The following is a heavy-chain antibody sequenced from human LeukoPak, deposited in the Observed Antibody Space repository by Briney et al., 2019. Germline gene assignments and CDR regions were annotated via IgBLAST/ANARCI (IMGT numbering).Heavy chain of an antibody. V-gene: IGHV4-59*01. CDR2: MYYIGST. Sequence: SETLSLTCTVSGGSISSYYWSWIRQPPGKGLEWIGYMYYIGSTNYNPSLKSRVTTSIDTSKNQFSLKLSSVTAADTAVYYCARGLITENAFDIWGQGTMVTVSS. CDR1: GGSISSYY. J-gene: IGHJ3*02. CDR3: ARGLITENAFDI. D-gene: IGHD1-20*01.